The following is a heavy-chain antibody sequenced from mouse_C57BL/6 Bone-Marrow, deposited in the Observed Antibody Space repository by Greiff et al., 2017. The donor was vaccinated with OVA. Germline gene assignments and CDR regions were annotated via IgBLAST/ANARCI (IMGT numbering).Heavy chain of an antibody. CDR3: ARKGANWETGY. Sequence: QVQLQQSGAELMKPGASVKLSCKATGYTFTGYWIEWVKQRPGHGLEWIGEIFPGSGSTNYNEKFKGKATLTADTSSNTAYMQLSSLTTEDAAIYYCARKGANWETGYWGQGTTLTVSS. CDR2: IFPGSGST. J-gene: IGHJ2*01. CDR1: GYTFTGYW. D-gene: IGHD4-1*01. V-gene: IGHV1-9*01.